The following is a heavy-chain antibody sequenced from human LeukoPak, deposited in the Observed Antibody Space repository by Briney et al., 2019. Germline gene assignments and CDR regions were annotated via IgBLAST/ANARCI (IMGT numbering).Heavy chain of an antibody. CDR1: GFTFSIAS. D-gene: IGHD3-22*01. CDR3: AKGTTYYYDSSGVDY. V-gene: IGHV3-9*03. J-gene: IGHJ4*02. Sequence: GGSLRLSCAASGFTFSIASMSWVRQAPGKGLERVSGISWNSGSIGYADSVKGRFTISRDNAKNSLYLQMNSLRAEDMALYYCAKGTTYYYDSSGVDYWGQGTLVTVSS. CDR2: ISWNSGSI.